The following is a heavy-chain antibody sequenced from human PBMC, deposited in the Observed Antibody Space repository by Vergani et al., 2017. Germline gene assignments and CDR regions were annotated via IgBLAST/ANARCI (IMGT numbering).Heavy chain of an antibody. CDR2: TWYDGNNK. CDR1: GFTFNQYG. Sequence: QVQLVESGGGVVQPGRSLRLSCAASGFTFNQYGMHWVRQAPGKGLEWVAVTWYDGNNKQYADSVKGRFTISRDNSKSTMYLQMNSLRDEYTGVYYCARDLRLLYNRFDPGGQGTLVTVSS. D-gene: IGHD1-14*01. J-gene: IGHJ5*02. CDR3: ARDLRLLYNRFDP. V-gene: IGHV3-33*01.